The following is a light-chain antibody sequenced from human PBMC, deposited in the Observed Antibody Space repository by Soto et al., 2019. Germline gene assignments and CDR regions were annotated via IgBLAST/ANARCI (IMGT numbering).Light chain of an antibody. CDR2: EVS. V-gene: IGLV2-14*01. J-gene: IGLJ3*02. CDR1: SSDVGAYNH. Sequence: QSALTQPASVSGSPGQSITISCTGTSSDVGAYNHVSWYQQYPGKAPKLMIYEVSNRPSGVSNRFSGSKSGNTASLTISGLQAEDEADYYCSSYTTSTTWVFGGGTKLTVL. CDR3: SSYTTSTTWV.